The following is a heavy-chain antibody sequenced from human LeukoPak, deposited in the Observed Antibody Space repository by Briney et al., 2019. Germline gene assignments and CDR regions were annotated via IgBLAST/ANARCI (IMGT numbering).Heavy chain of an antibody. CDR1: GFTFSDYY. V-gene: IGHV3-11*04. J-gene: IGHJ4*02. D-gene: IGHD4/OR15-4a*01. CDR3: ARRKEVQTTFDY. Sequence: GGSLRLSCAASGFTFSDYYMSWIRQAPGKGLEWVSYISSSGSTIYYADSVKGRFTISRDNAKNSLDLQMNSLRDEDTAVYYCARRKEVQTTFDYWGQGTLVTVSS. CDR2: ISSSGSTI.